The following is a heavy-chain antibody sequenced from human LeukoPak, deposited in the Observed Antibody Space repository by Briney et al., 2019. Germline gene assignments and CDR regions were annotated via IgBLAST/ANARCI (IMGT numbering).Heavy chain of an antibody. Sequence: SETLSLTCAVYGGSFSGYYWIWIRQPPGKGLEWIGYIYYRGRTNYNPSLKSRVTISVDTSKNQFSLKLSSVTAADTAVYYCARVLGCSTTSCYAAYIDSWGQGTLVTVSS. J-gene: IGHJ4*02. V-gene: IGHV4-59*01. D-gene: IGHD2-2*01. CDR3: ARVLGCSTTSCYAAYIDS. CDR2: IYYRGRT. CDR1: GGSFSGYY.